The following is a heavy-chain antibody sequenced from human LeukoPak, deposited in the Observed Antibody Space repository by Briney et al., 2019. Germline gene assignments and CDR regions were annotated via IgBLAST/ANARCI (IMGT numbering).Heavy chain of an antibody. V-gene: IGHV3-53*01. D-gene: IGHD2-15*01. CDR3: AIGAGSGPFDY. CDR2: IYSGGST. J-gene: IGHJ4*02. CDR1: GFTLSSYA. Sequence: GGSLRLSCAASGFTLSSYAMSWVRQAPGKGLEWVSVIYSGGSTYYADSVKGRFTISRDNSKNTLYLQMNSLRAEDTAVYYCAIGAGSGPFDYWGQGTLVTVSS.